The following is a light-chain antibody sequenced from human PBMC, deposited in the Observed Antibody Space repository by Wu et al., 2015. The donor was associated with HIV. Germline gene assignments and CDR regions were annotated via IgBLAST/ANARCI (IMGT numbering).Light chain of an antibody. CDR3: QQAHDIPYT. V-gene: IGKV1-12*01. CDR1: HDISSR. J-gene: IGKJ4*01. CDR2: AAF. Sequence: QMTPVSISLSASXGDRVSITCRASHDISSRLAWYQHKPGKAPNLLIYAAFNLQSGVPSRFSGSGSGTHFTLTISSLQPDDFATYYCQQAHDIPYTFGGGTRVDFK.